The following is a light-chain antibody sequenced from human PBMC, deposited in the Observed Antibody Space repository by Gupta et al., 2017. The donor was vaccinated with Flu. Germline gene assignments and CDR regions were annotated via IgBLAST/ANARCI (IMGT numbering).Light chain of an antibody. Sequence: PSFLSASLGDRVTNTCRASQGISSSLAWYQQKPGKAPKLLIYGSSTLLSGVPSRFSGGGSETEFTLTISSLQPEDFATYYCQQLYTYPRTFGQGTKLEIK. CDR3: QQLYTYPRT. CDR1: QGISSS. CDR2: GSS. V-gene: IGKV1-9*01. J-gene: IGKJ2*01.